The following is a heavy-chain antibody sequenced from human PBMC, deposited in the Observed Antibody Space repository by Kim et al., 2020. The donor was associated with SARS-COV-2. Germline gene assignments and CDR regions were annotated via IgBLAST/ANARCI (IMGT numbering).Heavy chain of an antibody. V-gene: IGHV3-48*03. CDR3: ARVSIVVAGHYYYYGMDV. Sequence: GGSLRLSCAASGFTFSSYELNWVRQAPGKGLEWVSYISSGGGTIHYADSVKGRFTISRDNAENSLFLQMNSLRAEDTAVYYCARVSIVVAGHYYYYGMDVWGQGTTVTVSS. CDR1: GFTFSSYE. D-gene: IGHD6-19*01. J-gene: IGHJ6*02. CDR2: ISSGGGTI.